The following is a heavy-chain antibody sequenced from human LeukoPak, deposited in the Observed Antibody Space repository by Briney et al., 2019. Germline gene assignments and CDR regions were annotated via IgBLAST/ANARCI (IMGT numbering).Heavy chain of an antibody. CDR2: VYYTGTT. Sequence: SETLSLTCTVSGDSMTSISYYWGWVRQPPGKGLEWIGSVYYTGTTYYNPSLKSRVTISVDTFKNQFSLKLSSVTAADTAVYYCARLPLERRYGVDYWGQGTLVTVSS. CDR3: ARLPLERRYGVDY. V-gene: IGHV4-39*01. D-gene: IGHD1-1*01. J-gene: IGHJ4*02. CDR1: GDSMTSISYY.